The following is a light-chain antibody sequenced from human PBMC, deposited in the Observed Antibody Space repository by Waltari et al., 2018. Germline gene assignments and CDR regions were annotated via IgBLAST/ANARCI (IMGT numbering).Light chain of an antibody. CDR2: DVS. V-gene: IGLV2-11*01. Sequence: QSALTQPRSVSGSPGQSVTISCTGPSSYVGGYNYVSWYQQHPGKAPKRMIYDVSKRPSGVPDRFSGSKSGNTASLTISGLQAEDEADYYCCSYAGSTGNVFGTGTKVTVL. CDR1: SSYVGGYNY. J-gene: IGLJ1*01. CDR3: CSYAGSTGNV.